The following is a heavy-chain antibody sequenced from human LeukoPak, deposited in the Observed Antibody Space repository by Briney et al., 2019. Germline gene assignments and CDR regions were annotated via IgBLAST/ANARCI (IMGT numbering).Heavy chain of an antibody. V-gene: IGHV3-23*01. CDR2: ISGSGGVT. Sequence: HPGGSLRLSCAASGFTFSSYAMTWVRQAPGKGLEWVSAISGSGGVTYYADSVKGRFTISRGNSKNTLSLQMNSLRAEDTAVYYCARDGRLDTAMVTDYWGQGTLVTVSS. CDR3: ARDGRLDTAMVTDY. J-gene: IGHJ4*02. D-gene: IGHD5-18*01. CDR1: GFTFSSYA.